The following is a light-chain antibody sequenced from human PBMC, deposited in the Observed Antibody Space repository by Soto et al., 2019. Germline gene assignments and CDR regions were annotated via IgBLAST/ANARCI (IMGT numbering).Light chain of an antibody. CDR2: KAS. V-gene: IGKV1-5*03. CDR1: QTISSW. Sequence: DIQMTQSPSTLSGSVGDRVTITCRASQTISSWLAWYQQKPGKAPKLLIYKASTLKSGVPSRFIGSGCGTEFALNIRSLQPDDFASYYRQHYHCYSAPFGQDTKV. J-gene: IGKJ1*01. CDR3: QHYHCYSAP.